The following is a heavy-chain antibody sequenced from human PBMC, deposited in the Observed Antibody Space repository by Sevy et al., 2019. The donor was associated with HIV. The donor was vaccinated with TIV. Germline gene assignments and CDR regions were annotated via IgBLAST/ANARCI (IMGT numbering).Heavy chain of an antibody. CDR3: ARGWGDLGFNY. D-gene: IGHD3-16*01. V-gene: IGHV5-51*01. CDR2: TYPGASDT. CDR1: GYIFPTYW. Sequence: GGSLRLSCKGSGYIFPTYWIGWWPQMPGKGRGWMGITYPGASDTRYSPSFQGKVTISADKSITTAYLQWTSLKASDTAMYYCARGWGDLGFNYWGQGTLVTVSS. J-gene: IGHJ4*02.